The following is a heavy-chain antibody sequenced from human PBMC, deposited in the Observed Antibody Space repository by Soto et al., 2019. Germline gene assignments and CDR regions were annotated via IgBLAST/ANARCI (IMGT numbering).Heavy chain of an antibody. CDR1: GGTFSSYA. J-gene: IGHJ4*02. CDR3: ARDRTRYCSSTSCYSFDY. CDR2: IIPIFGTA. Sequence: RASVKVSCKASGGTFSSYAISWARQAPGQGLEWMGGIIPIFGTANYAQKFQGGVTITADESTSTAYMELSSLRSEDTAVYYCARDRTRYCSSTSCYSFDYWGQGTLVTVSS. V-gene: IGHV1-69*13. D-gene: IGHD2-2*01.